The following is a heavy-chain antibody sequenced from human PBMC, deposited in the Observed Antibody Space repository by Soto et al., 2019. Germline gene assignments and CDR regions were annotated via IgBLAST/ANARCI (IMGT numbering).Heavy chain of an antibody. Sequence: QVQLVQAGAEVKKPGSSVKVSCKASGGTFGSYAISWVRQAPGQGLEWMGGIIPIPGTANYAQKFQGRVTIAAYESTSTAYMELSSLRSEDMAVYYCARSQGSSTSLEIYYYYYYGMDVWGQGTTVTVSS. CDR2: IIPIPGTA. CDR1: GGTFGSYA. D-gene: IGHD2-2*01. J-gene: IGHJ6*02. CDR3: ARSQGSSTSLEIYYYYYYGMDV. V-gene: IGHV1-69*01.